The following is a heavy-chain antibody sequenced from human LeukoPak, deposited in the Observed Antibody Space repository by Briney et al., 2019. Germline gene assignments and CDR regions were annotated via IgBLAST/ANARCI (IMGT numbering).Heavy chain of an antibody. J-gene: IGHJ3*02. D-gene: IGHD3-22*01. CDR1: GGSISSYY. CDR3: ARGPYKYDGSGAFDI. V-gene: IGHV4-4*08. CDR2: IYTSGST. Sequence: PSETLSLTCTVSGGSISSYYWSWIRQPPGKGLEWIGRIYTSGSTNYNPSLKSRVTISVDTSKNQFSLKLTSVTAADTAVYYCARGPYKYDGSGAFDIWGQGTMVPVSS.